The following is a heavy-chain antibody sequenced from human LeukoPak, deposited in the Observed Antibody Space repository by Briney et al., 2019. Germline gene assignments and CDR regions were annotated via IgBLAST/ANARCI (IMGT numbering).Heavy chain of an antibody. CDR2: IFYSGST. CDR3: ARTTEAHSWRTRYYDYYMDV. J-gene: IGHJ6*03. CDR1: GDSISSSSYY. D-gene: IGHD6-13*01. V-gene: IGHV4-39*07. Sequence: SETLSLTCTVSGDSISSSSYYWGWIRQPPGKGLDWIENIFYSGSTYYNPSLKSRVTISVDTSKNQFSLKLSSVTAADTAVYYCARTTEAHSWRTRYYDYYMDVWGKGTTVTVSS.